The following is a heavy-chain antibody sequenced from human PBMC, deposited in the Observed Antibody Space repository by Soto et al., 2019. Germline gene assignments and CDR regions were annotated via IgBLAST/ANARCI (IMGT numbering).Heavy chain of an antibody. D-gene: IGHD5-18*01. V-gene: IGHV1-18*04. CDR3: AVDVDTAMVTYYYGMDV. Sequence: ASVKVSCKASGYTFTSYGISWVRQAPGQGLEWMGWISAYNGNTNYAQKLQGRVTMTTDTSASTAYMELRSLRSDGTAVYYCAVDVDTAMVTYYYGMDVWGQGTKVTVSS. J-gene: IGHJ6*02. CDR1: GYTFTSYG. CDR2: ISAYNGNT.